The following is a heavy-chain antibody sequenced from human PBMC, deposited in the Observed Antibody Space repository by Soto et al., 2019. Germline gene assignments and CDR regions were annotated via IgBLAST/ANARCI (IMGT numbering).Heavy chain of an antibody. J-gene: IGHJ4*02. CDR2: NSAHNGNT. CDR1: GYAFTTYG. D-gene: IGHD1-1*01. V-gene: IGHV1-18*01. CDR3: ARGRYGDY. Sequence: QVHLVQPGAEVKKPGASVKVSCQGSGYAFTTYGITWVRQAPGQGLEWMEWNSAHNGNTNYAQKLQGRVTVTRDTSTSTAYMELRSLRYDDTGVYYCARGRYGDYWGQGALVTVSS.